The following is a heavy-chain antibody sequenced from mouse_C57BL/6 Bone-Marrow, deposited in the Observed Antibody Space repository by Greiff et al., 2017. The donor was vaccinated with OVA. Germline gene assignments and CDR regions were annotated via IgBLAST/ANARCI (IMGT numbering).Heavy chain of an antibody. D-gene: IGHD2-10*01. V-gene: IGHV1-81*01. J-gene: IGHJ2*01. CDR1: GYTFTSYG. Sequence: QVQLQQSGAELARPGASVKLSCKASGYTFTSYGISWVKQRPGQGLEWIGVIYPRSGNTYYNEKFKGKATLTADKSTSTAYMKLRSLTSEDSAVYFCAPTPYYFDYWGQGTTLTVSS. CDR2: IYPRSGNT. CDR3: APTPYYFDY.